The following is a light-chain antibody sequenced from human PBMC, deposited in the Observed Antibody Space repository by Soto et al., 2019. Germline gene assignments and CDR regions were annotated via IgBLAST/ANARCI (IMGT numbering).Light chain of an antibody. Sequence: QSGLTQTPSVSGAPGQRVTISYTGISSNIGAGYDVHWYQQLPGTAPKLLIYGNSNRPSGVPDRFSGSKSGTSASLAIAGLQAEDEADYYCQSYDSSLSGPYVFGTGTKVTGL. V-gene: IGLV1-40*01. J-gene: IGLJ1*01. CDR2: GNS. CDR3: QSYDSSLSGPYV. CDR1: SSNIGAGYD.